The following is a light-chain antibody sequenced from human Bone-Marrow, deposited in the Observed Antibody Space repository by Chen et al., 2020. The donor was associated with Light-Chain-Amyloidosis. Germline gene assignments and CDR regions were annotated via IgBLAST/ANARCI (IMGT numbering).Light chain of an antibody. Sequence: QSALTQPASVSGSPGQSVTISCTGTSSAVGGDNNVSWYQQHPDKAPKLMIYEVTNRPPWVPDRFSGSKSDNTASLTISGLQTEYEADDFCSSYTITNTLVFGSGTRVTVL. CDR1: SSAVGGDNN. J-gene: IGLJ1*01. V-gene: IGLV2-14*01. CDR2: EVT. CDR3: SSYTITNTLV.